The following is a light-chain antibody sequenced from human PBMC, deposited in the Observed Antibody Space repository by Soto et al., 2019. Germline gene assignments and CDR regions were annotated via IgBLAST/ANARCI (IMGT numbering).Light chain of an antibody. V-gene: IGKV3-20*01. CDR1: QSLSSSY. Sequence: EIVLTQSPGTLSLSPGERATLSCRASQSLSSSYLAWYQHKPGQAPRLLIFGASSRATGIPDRFGGSGSGTDFILTISRLEPEDFAVYYCQQYGGSPGTFGQGTKVDIK. CDR2: GAS. J-gene: IGKJ1*01. CDR3: QQYGGSPGT.